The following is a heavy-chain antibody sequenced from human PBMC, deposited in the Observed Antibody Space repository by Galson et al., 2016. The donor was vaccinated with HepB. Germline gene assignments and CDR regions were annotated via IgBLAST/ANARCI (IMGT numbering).Heavy chain of an antibody. Sequence: QSGAEVKKPGESLKISCQGSGFTFNTHWIGWVRQMPGKGLEWMGFIYPDDSDSTYNPSLQGQATISADKSISIVYRQWTSLKASDSAMYYCARRPRVSNGYYVDLWGQGTLVTVSS. J-gene: IGHJ5*02. V-gene: IGHV5-51*01. D-gene: IGHD3-10*02. CDR3: ARRPRVSNGYYVDL. CDR1: GFTFNTHW. CDR2: IYPDDSDS.